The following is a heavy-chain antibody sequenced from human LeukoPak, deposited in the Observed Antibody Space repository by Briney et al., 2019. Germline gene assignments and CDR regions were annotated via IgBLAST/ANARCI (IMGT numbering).Heavy chain of an antibody. CDR1: GYSISSGYY. CDR2: IYHSGST. V-gene: IGHV4-38-2*02. Sequence: SETLSLTCTVSGYSISSGYYWGWIRQPPGKGLEWIGSIYHSGSTYYNPSLKSRVTISVDTSKNQFSLKLSSVTAADTAVYYCARHPIMVSYYFDYWGQGTLVTASS. CDR3: ARHPIMVSYYFDY. J-gene: IGHJ4*02. D-gene: IGHD3-10*01.